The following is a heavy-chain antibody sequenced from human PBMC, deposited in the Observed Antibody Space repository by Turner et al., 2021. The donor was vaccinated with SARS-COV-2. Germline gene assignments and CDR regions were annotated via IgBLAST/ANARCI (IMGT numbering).Heavy chain of an antibody. V-gene: IGHV5-51*01. CDR2: IYPGDSHT. CDR1: EYTFSNYW. J-gene: IGHJ4*02. D-gene: IGHD1-26*01. Sequence: EVQLVQSGGEVTEPGKALKISCKGSEYTFSNYWIVWVRQMPGKGLEWMGMIYPGDSHTKYGPAFQGQVTISVDKAISIAYLQWSSLKASDTAMYYCASLSRRDSTSAFDHWGQGTLVIVSS. CDR3: ASLSRRDSTSAFDH.